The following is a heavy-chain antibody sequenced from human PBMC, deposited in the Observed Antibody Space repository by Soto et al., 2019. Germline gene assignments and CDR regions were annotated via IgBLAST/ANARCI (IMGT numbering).Heavy chain of an antibody. Sequence: QVQLVQSGAELKKPGSSVKVSCSASGVTFSSYAFTWVRQAPGQGLEWMGNIIPVFRTSNYAQGFQGRLTISADESTNTIYMELSTRRAEDTAVYFFAKELSWDGVGGESWGQGPLVIVSS. V-gene: IGHV1-69*18. J-gene: IGHJ4*02. CDR2: IIPVFRTS. CDR1: GVTFSSYA. CDR3: AKELSWDGVGGES. D-gene: IGHD3-16*01.